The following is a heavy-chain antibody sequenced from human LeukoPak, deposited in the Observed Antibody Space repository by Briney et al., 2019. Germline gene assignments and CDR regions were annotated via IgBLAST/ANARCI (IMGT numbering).Heavy chain of an antibody. CDR3: TRDGGYNAFDI. CDR1: GFTFSSYW. J-gene: IGHJ3*02. D-gene: IGHD5-12*01. CDR2: VNSHGSST. V-gene: IGHV3-74*01. Sequence: GGSLRLSCAASGFTFSSYWMHWVRQAPGKGLVWVSRVNSHGSSTSYADSVKGRFTISRDNAKNTLYLQMNSLRAEDTAVYYCTRDGGYNAFDIWGQGTMVTVSS.